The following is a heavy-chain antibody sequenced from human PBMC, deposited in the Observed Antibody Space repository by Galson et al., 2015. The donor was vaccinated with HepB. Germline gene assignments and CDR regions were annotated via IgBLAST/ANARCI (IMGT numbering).Heavy chain of an antibody. CDR2: ISYDGSNK. CDR1: GFTFSSYG. V-gene: IGHV3-30*18. Sequence: SLRLSCAASGFTFSSYGMHWVRQAPGKGLEWVAVISYDGSNKYYADSVKGRFTISRDNSKNTLYLQMNSLRAEDTAVYYCAKGGYSGYDLTLFDYWGQGTLVTVSS. CDR3: AKGGYSGYDLTLFDY. J-gene: IGHJ4*02. D-gene: IGHD5-12*01.